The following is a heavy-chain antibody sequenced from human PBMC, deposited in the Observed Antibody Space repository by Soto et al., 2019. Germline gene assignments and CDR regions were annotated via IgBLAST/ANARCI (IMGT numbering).Heavy chain of an antibody. Sequence: EVQLVETGGGLIQPGGSLRLSCAASGFTVSNNYMSWVRQAPGKGLEWVSLIYSGGSTFYADSVKGRFTISRDNSKNTLFLQMNSLRAEDTAEYFCATYTSLDYWGQGTLVTVSS. D-gene: IGHD2-2*02. J-gene: IGHJ4*02. CDR2: IYSGGST. CDR3: ATYTSLDY. CDR1: GFTVSNNY. V-gene: IGHV3-53*02.